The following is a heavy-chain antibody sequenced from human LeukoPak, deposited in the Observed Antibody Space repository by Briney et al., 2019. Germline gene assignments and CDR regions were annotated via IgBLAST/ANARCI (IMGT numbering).Heavy chain of an antibody. V-gene: IGHV1-2*02. J-gene: IGHJ4*02. Sequence: ASVKVSCKASGYTFNGYYMHWVRQAPGRGPEWMGWINPNSGDTNYAQKFQGRVTMTRDTSISTAYMELSRRRSDDTAVYYCARPDGDTGGNYGCWGQGTLVTVSS. CDR3: ARPDGDTGGNYGC. CDR1: GYTFNGYY. CDR2: INPNSGDT. D-gene: IGHD4-23*01.